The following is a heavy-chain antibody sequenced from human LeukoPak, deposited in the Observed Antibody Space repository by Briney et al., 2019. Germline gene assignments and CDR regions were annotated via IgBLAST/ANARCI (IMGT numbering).Heavy chain of an antibody. J-gene: IGHJ5*01. D-gene: IGHD2-21*02. CDR3: ARLPHCGSDCYPNWFDS. V-gene: IGHV5-51*01. CDR1: GGSFTKFW. Sequence: GESLKISCEGSGGSFTKFWIGWVRQMPGKGLEFMGIIYPADSDTRYSPSFQGQVTISADKSISTADLQWSSTKTSDTAMYYCARLPHCGSDCYPNWFDSWGQGTLVTVSS. CDR2: IYPADSDT.